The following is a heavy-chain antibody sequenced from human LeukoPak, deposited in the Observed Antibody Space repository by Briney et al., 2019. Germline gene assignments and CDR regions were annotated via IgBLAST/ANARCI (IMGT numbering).Heavy chain of an antibody. J-gene: IGHJ4*02. Sequence: GGSLRLSCAASGFTFGYFWMSWVRQAPGRGLQWVASMKGDGSLIHYVDSVKGRFTISRDNARNSLYLQMNSLRAEDTAINFCARLFSGVTTFDYWGQGALVTVST. V-gene: IGHV3-7*01. CDR2: MKGDGSLI. D-gene: IGHD1-1*01. CDR1: GFTFGYFW. CDR3: ARLFSGVTTFDY.